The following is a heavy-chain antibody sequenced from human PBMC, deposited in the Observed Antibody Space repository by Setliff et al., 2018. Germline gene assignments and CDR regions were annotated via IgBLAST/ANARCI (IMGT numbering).Heavy chain of an antibody. CDR3: ARDSREYYFDY. CDR2: VDWDDDK. J-gene: IGHJ4*02. V-gene: IGHV2-70*04. D-gene: IGHD3-22*01. Sequence: SGPTLVNPTQTLTLTCTYSGFSFGISGMRLSWIRQAPGEALEWLARVDWDDDKFYSTSLATRLTISKDTFKNQVILTMTNMDPADTATYFCARDSREYYFDYWGQGILVTVSS. CDR1: GFSFGISGMR.